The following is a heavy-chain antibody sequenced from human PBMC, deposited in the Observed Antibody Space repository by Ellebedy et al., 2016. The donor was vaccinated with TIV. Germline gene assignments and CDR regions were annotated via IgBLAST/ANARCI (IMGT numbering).Heavy chain of an antibody. D-gene: IGHD3-10*01. V-gene: IGHV4-34*01. CDR2: INHSGST. CDR1: GGSFSGYY. Sequence: SETLSLXXAVYGGSFSGYYWSWIRQPPGKGLEWIGEINHSGSTNYNPSLKSRVTISVDTSKNQFSLKLSSVTAADTAVYYCARGLLLWFGELWGQGTLVTVSS. J-gene: IGHJ4*02. CDR3: ARGLLLWFGEL.